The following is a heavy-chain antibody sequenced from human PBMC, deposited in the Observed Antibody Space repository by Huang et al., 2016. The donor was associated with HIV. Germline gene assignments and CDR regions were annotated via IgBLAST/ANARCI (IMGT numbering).Heavy chain of an antibody. Sequence: QVHLVQSGTEVKKPGASVKVSCKASGYTFSKYALHWVRQAPGQRLEWMGWINGGNGNTEYLEKFQGRLTITRDTSARTVYMELSSLRSEDTAVYYCAREGSDYVWGNYRLSWFDPWGQGTLVTVSS. J-gene: IGHJ5*02. V-gene: IGHV1-3*01. CDR1: GYTFSKYA. D-gene: IGHD3-16*02. CDR2: INGGNGNT. CDR3: AREGSDYVWGNYRLSWFDP.